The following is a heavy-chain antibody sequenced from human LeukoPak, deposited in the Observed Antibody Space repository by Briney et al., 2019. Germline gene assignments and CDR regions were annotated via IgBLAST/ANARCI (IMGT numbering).Heavy chain of an antibody. Sequence: GASVKVSCKASGGTFSSYAISWVRQAPGQGLEWMGGIIPIFGTANYAQKFQGRVTITADESTSTAYMELSSLRSEDTAVYYCARGIVVVPAAILDYWGQGTLVTVSS. CDR2: IIPIFGTA. J-gene: IGHJ4*02. CDR1: GGTFSSYA. V-gene: IGHV1-69*13. CDR3: ARGIVVVPAAILDY. D-gene: IGHD2-2*01.